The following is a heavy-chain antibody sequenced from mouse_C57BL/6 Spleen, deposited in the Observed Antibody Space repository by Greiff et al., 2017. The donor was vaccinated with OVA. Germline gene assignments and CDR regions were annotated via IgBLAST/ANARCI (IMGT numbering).Heavy chain of an antibody. CDR2: ISDGGSYT. V-gene: IGHV5-4*01. J-gene: IGHJ2*01. CDR1: GFTFSSYA. Sequence: EVQRVESGGGLVKPGGSLKLSCAASGFTFSSYAMSWVRQTPEKRLEWVATISDGGSYTYYPANVKGRFTISRDNAKNNLYLQMSHLKSEDTAMYYCARGGPLRAFDYWGQGTTLTVSS. D-gene: IGHD1-1*01. CDR3: ARGGPLRAFDY.